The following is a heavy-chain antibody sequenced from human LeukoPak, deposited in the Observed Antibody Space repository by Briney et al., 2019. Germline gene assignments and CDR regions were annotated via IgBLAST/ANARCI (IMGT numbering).Heavy chain of an antibody. V-gene: IGHV3-48*04. D-gene: IGHD6-13*01. CDR1: GFTFSSYS. Sequence: PGGSLRLSCAASGFTFSSYSMNWVRQAPGKGLEWVSYISSSSSTIYYADSVKGRFTISRDNAKNSLYLQMNSLRAEDTAVYYCARDRGVRGIAAAGTLDYWGQGTLVTVSS. J-gene: IGHJ4*02. CDR3: ARDRGVRGIAAAGTLDY. CDR2: ISSSSSTI.